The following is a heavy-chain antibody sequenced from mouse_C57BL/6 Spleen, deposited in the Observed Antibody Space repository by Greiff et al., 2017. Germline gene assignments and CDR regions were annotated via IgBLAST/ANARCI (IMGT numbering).Heavy chain of an antibody. CDR1: GYTFTSYW. V-gene: IGHV1-59*01. J-gene: IGHJ3*01. Sequence: QVQLQQPGAELVRPGTSVKLSCKASGYTFTSYWMHWVKQRPGQGLEWIGVIDPSDSYTNYNQKFKGKATLTVDPSSSTAYMQLSSLTSEDSAVYYCAYGKGWFAYWGQGTLVTVSA. CDR3: AYGKGWFAY. D-gene: IGHD2-1*01. CDR2: IDPSDSYT.